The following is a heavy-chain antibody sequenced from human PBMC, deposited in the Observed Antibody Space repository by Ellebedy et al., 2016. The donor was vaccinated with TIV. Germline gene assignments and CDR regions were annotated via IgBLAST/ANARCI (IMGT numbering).Heavy chain of an antibody. D-gene: IGHD2-15*01. CDR1: GFTFSSYA. CDR3: ARVHCSSVSCYGWDLDY. V-gene: IGHV3-30-3*01. J-gene: IGHJ4*02. Sequence: GESLKISCAASGFTFSSYAMHWVRQAPGKGLEWVAVISYDGSNKYYADSVKGRFTISRDNSKNPAYLQMNSLRAEDTAVYYCARVHCSSVSCYGWDLDYWGQGTLVTVSS. CDR2: ISYDGSNK.